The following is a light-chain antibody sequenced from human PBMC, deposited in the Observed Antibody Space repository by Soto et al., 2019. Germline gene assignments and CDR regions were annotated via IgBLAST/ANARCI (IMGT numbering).Light chain of an antibody. V-gene: IGLV2-14*01. CDR1: SSDVGGYNY. J-gene: IGLJ2*01. CDR2: DVS. Sequence: QSALTQPASVSGSPGQSITISCTGTSSDVGGYNYVSWYRQHPGKAPKLMIYDVSNRPSGVSNRFSGSKSGNTASLTISGLQAEDEADYYCSSYTSSSTQVVFGGGTKLTVL. CDR3: SSYTSSSTQVV.